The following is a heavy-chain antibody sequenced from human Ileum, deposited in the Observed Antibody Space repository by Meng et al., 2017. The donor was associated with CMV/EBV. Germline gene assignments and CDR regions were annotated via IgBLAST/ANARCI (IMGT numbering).Heavy chain of an antibody. CDR1: GYTFTAYY. CDR3: ARGGQDHLYPFVY. CDR2: INPNSGVT. V-gene: IGHV1-2*02. J-gene: IGHJ4*02. D-gene: IGHD2-2*02. Sequence: ASVKVSCKASGYTFTAYYIHWVRQAPGQGLEWMAWINPNSGVTKYAQKFQGRVTLTRDTSISTAHMDLSRLRSDDTTVYYCARGGQDHLYPFVYWGQGTLVTVSS.